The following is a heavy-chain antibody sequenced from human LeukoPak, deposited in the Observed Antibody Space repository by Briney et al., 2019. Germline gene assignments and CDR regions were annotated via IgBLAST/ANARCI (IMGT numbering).Heavy chain of an antibody. D-gene: IGHD3-22*01. Sequence: GRSLRLSCAASGFTFDDYAMHWARQAPGKGLEWVSGISWNSGSIGYADSVKGRFTISRDNAKNSLYLQMNSLRAEDTALYYCAKAPGGIYDSSGALFDYWGQGTLVTVSS. J-gene: IGHJ4*02. CDR1: GFTFDDYA. CDR3: AKAPGGIYDSSGALFDY. CDR2: ISWNSGSI. V-gene: IGHV3-9*01.